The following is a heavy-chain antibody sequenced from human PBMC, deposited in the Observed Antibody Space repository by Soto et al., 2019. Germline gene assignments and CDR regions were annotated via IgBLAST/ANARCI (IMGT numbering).Heavy chain of an antibody. J-gene: IGHJ4*02. CDR3: AIVRVADSSLDH. CDR2: ISYDGSDI. V-gene: IGHV3-30*03. Sequence: GSLRLSCVGSGFIFSNYGMHWVRQAPGKGLEWVAFISYDGSDILYADSVKGRFTISRDNSKSTLFLHMNRPTAEDTAIYFCAIVRVADSSLDHWGQGTLVTVSS. D-gene: IGHD3-10*02. CDR1: GFIFSNYG.